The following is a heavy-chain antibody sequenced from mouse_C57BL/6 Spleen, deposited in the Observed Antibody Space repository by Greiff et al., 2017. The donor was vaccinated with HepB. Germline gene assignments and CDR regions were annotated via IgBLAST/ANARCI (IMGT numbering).Heavy chain of an antibody. CDR2: IEPSDSYT. J-gene: IGHJ2*01. D-gene: IGHD1-1*01. CDR1: GYTFTSYW. CDR3: ARRTTVVPYYFDY. Sequence: VQLQQPGAELVMPGASVKLSCKASGYTFTSYWMHWVKQRPGQGLEWIGEIEPSDSYTNYNQKFKGKSTLTVDTSSSTAYMQLSSLTSEDSAVYYCARRTTVVPYYFDYWGQGTTLTVSS. V-gene: IGHV1-69*01.